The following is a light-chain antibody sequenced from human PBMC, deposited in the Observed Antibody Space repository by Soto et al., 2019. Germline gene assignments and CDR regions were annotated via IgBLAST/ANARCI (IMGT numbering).Light chain of an antibody. CDR2: DVN. CDR1: SGDVGAYNY. V-gene: IGLV2-11*01. Sequence: QSVLTQPRSVSGSPGQSVTISCTGTSGDVGAYNYISWYQQHPGKAPKFLIYDVNKRPSGVPDRFFGSKSGNTASLTISGLQPEDEADYHCCSYADTYTYLFGPGTKLTVL. CDR3: CSYADTYTYL. J-gene: IGLJ1*01.